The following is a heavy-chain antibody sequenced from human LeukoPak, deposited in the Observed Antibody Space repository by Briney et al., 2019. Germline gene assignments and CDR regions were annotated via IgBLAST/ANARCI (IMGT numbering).Heavy chain of an antibody. CDR2: INWNGGST. J-gene: IGHJ6*03. D-gene: IGHD5-24*01. CDR3: ARDRRDGYNYYYYYYMDV. V-gene: IGHV3-20*04. Sequence: PGGSLRLSCAASGFTFDDYGMSWVRQAPGKGLEWVSGINWNGGSTGYADSVKGRFTISRDNAKNSLYLQMNSLRAEDTALYYCARDRRDGYNYYYYYYMDVWGKGTTVTVSS. CDR1: GFTFDDYG.